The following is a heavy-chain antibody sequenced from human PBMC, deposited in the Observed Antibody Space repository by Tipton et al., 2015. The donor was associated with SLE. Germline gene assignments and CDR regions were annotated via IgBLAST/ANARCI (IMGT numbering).Heavy chain of an antibody. D-gene: IGHD3-9*01. CDR3: ARVGLDYDILTGP. Sequence: TLSLTCTVSGGSISSSYWSWIRQPPGKGLEWIGYIYYSGSTNYNPSLKSRVTISVDTSKNQFSLKLSSVTAADTAVYYCARVGLDYDILTGPWGRGTLVTVSS. V-gene: IGHV4-59*01. J-gene: IGHJ2*01. CDR2: IYYSGST. CDR1: GGSISSSY.